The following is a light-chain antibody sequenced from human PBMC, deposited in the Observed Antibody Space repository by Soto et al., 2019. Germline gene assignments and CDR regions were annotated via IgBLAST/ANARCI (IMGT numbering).Light chain of an antibody. J-gene: IGLJ1*01. CDR3: CSYAGSRTYV. Sequence: QAVLTQPASVSGPLGQSIVISCTGSSSDIGSYDLVSWYQQYPGKAPKVVIFEGTKRPSGVSNRFSGSKSGNTASLTISGLQTEDEDDYYCCSYAGSRTYVFGAGTNLTVL. CDR2: EGT. CDR1: SSDIGSYDL. V-gene: IGLV2-23*01.